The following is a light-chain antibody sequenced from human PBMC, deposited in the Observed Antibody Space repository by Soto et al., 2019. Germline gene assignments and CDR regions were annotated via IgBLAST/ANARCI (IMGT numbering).Light chain of an antibody. V-gene: IGLV2-14*03. CDR3: SSYTITTSVI. CDR1: SSDIGAYAY. J-gene: IGLJ7*01. Sequence: QSALTQPASVSGSPGQSIAISCTGTSSDIGAYAYVSWYQQHPGKVPKLIVFDVNYRPSGVSSRFSGSKSGNTASLTISGLQAEDEADYYCSSYTITTSVIFGGGTQLTVL. CDR2: DVN.